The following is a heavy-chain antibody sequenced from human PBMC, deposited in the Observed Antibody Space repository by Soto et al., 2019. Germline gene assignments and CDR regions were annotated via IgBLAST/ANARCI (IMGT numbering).Heavy chain of an antibody. Sequence: QVQLVQSGAEVKKPGSSVKVSCKASGGTFSSYAISWVRQAPGQGLEWMGGIIPIFGTANYAQKFQGRVTVTADKSPSTAYMELSSLRSEDTAVYYFARGCRDGYPDLGYWGRGTLVTVSS. CDR2: IIPIFGTA. D-gene: IGHD5-12*01. CDR3: ARGCRDGYPDLGY. J-gene: IGHJ4*02. V-gene: IGHV1-69*06. CDR1: GGTFSSYA.